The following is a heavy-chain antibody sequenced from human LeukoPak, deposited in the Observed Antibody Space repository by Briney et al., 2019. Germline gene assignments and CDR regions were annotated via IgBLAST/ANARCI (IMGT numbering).Heavy chain of an antibody. D-gene: IGHD6-19*01. Sequence: ASVKVSCKASGYTFTSYGISWVRQAPGQGLEWMGWISAYNGNTNYAQKLQGRVTMTTDTPTSTAYMELRSLRSDDTAVYYCASHIAVAGTPGSTFDYWGQGTLVTVSS. J-gene: IGHJ4*02. CDR2: ISAYNGNT. V-gene: IGHV1-18*01. CDR1: GYTFTSYG. CDR3: ASHIAVAGTPGSTFDY.